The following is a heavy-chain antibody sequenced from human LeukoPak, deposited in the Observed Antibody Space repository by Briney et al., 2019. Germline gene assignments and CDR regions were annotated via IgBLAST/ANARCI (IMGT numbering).Heavy chain of an antibody. Sequence: GRSLRLSCAASGFTFSHYGMHWVRQAPGKGLEWVALISDDGSNAYYADSVKGRFTISRDNSKNTLYLQMNSLRAEDTAVYYCAKGYGVAIGVGWGYYFDYWGQGTLVTVSS. CDR3: AKGYGVAIGVGWGYYFDY. CDR1: GFTFSHYG. CDR2: ISDDGSNA. J-gene: IGHJ4*02. D-gene: IGHD3-10*01. V-gene: IGHV3-30*18.